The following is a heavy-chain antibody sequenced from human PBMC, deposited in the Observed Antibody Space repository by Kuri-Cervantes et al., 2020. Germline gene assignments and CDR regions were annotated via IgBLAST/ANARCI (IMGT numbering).Heavy chain of an antibody. CDR3: ARRAAGDRWFDP. CDR2: INHSGST. V-gene: IGHV4-34*01. CDR1: GGSFSGYY. Sequence: GSLRLSCAVYGGSFSGYYWSWIRQSPGKGLEWIGEINHSGSTNYNPSLKSRVTISVDTSKNQFSLKLSSVTAADTAVYYCARRAAGDRWFDPWGQGTLVTVSS. J-gene: IGHJ5*02. D-gene: IGHD6-13*01.